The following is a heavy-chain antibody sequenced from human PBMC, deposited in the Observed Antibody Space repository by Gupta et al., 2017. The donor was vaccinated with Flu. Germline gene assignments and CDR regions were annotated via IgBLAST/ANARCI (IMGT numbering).Heavy chain of an antibody. CDR3: ARGGSVAAPSDY. CDR2: IYYSGST. D-gene: IGHD2-15*01. J-gene: IGHJ4*02. CDR1: GGSISSYY. V-gene: IGHV4-59*01. Sequence: QVQLQESGPGLVKPSETLSLTCTASGGSISSYYWSWIRQPPGKGLEWIGYIYYSGSTNYNPSLKSRVTISVDTSKNQFSLKLSSVTAADTAVYYCARGGSVAAPSDYWGQGTLVTVSS.